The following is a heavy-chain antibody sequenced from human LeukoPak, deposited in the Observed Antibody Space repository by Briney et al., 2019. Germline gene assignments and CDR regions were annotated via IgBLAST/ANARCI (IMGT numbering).Heavy chain of an antibody. D-gene: IGHD6-13*01. J-gene: IGHJ4*02. CDR3: ARAGGTSWADY. Sequence: GGSLRLSCAASGFPFRGYGMNWVRQAPGKGLEWIANVKRDGTAKFYVDSVKGRFTISRDNGKNSLYLQMNSLRVEDTAIYYCARAGGTSWADYWGQGTLVTVSS. V-gene: IGHV3-7*01. CDR2: VKRDGTAK. CDR1: GFPFRGYG.